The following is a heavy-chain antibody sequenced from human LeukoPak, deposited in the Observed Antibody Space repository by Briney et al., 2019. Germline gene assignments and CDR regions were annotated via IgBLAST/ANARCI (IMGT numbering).Heavy chain of an antibody. CDR3: ARDVPGYSSNFDL. D-gene: IGHD6-13*01. CDR1: GYTFTSYG. J-gene: IGHJ4*02. Sequence: ASVRVSCKASGYTFTSYGISWVRQAPGQGLEWMGWINPNSGGTNYAQKFQGRVTVTRDTSISTGYMELTSLRSDDTAVYYCARDVPGYSSNFDLWGQGTLVTVSS. CDR2: INPNSGGT. V-gene: IGHV1-2*02.